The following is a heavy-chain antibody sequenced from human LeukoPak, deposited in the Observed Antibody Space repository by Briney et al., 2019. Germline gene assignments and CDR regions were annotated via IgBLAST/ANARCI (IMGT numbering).Heavy chain of an antibody. CDR3: ARTRGNAFDI. V-gene: IGHV3-74*01. CDR2: IDTDGSTT. Sequence: PSETLSLTCAVYGGSFSGYYWSWVRQAPGKGLVWVSRIDTDGSTTRYADSVKGRFTISRDNAENTLYLQMDSLRAEDTALYYCARTRGNAFDIWGQGTMVTVSS. D-gene: IGHD3-10*01. J-gene: IGHJ3*02. CDR1: GGSFSGYY.